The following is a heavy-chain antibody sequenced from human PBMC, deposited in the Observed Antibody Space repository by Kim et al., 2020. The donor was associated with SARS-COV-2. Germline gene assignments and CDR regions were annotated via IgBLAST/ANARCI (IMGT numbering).Heavy chain of an antibody. V-gene: IGHV3-23*01. Sequence: GGSLRLSCAASGFTFSSYAMSWVRQAPGKGLEWVSAISGSGGSTYYADSVKGRFTISRDNSKNTLYLQMNSLRAEDTAVYYCAKDSGSRMIVVVITTPGAFDIWGQGTMVTVSS. CDR3: AKDSGSRMIVVVITTPGAFDI. CDR2: ISGSGGST. CDR1: GFTFSSYA. J-gene: IGHJ3*02. D-gene: IGHD3-22*01.